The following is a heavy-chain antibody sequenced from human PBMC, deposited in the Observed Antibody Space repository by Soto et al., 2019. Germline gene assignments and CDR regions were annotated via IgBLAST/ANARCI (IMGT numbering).Heavy chain of an antibody. D-gene: IGHD2-8*02. CDR2: VTPRNGDT. CDR1: GYTFTSYD. V-gene: IGHV1-8*02. CDR3: ARGGSYWARRHYFDS. Sequence: QVQLVQSGAEMKKPGASVKVSCKASGYTFTSYDINWVRQAAGQAPEWMGSVTPRNGDTAFAQKYQGRVTVTSNTSMSTVYMELSNLRSDDTAVYYCARGGSYWARRHYFDSWGQGTLVTVSS. J-gene: IGHJ4*02.